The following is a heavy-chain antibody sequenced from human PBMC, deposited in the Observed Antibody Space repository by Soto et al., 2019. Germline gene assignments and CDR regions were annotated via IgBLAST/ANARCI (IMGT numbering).Heavy chain of an antibody. Sequence: SVKVSCKASGGTFSSYDISWVRQAPGQGLEWMGGIIPNSGTANYAQKFQGRVTITADTSTSTAYMELSSLRSEDTAVYYCARGLFRYRMRTSCSKRVDYWG. D-gene: IGHD2-2*01. CDR1: GGTFSSYD. CDR3: ARGLFRYRMRTSCSKRVDY. CDR2: IIPNSGTA. V-gene: IGHV1-69*06. J-gene: IGHJ4*01.